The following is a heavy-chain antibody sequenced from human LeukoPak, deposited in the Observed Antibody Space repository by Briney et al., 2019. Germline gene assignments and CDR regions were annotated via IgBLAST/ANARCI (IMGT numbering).Heavy chain of an antibody. V-gene: IGHV3-21*01. CDR3: ATFGITDAFDI. J-gene: IGHJ3*02. Sequence: GGSLRLSCAASGFTFSSYSMNWVHQAPGKGLEWVSSISSSSSYIYYADSVKGRFTISRDNAKNSLYLQMNSLRAEDTAVYYCATFGITDAFDIWGQGTMVTVSS. CDR2: ISSSSSYI. CDR1: GFTFSSYS. D-gene: IGHD3-3*01.